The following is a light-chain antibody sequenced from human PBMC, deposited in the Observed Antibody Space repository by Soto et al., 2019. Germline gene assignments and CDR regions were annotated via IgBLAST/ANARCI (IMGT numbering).Light chain of an antibody. CDR2: GAS. Sequence: EILLTQSPATMSVSPGERASLFCRASQSVSSDVAWYHQQPGKPPRLLGAGASTRDTRIPARFSGIGSGTEFTLTISSLQPEDFAVYYCQQYNNWPWTFGQGTKVDIK. CDR3: QQYNNWPWT. J-gene: IGKJ1*01. V-gene: IGKV3-15*01. CDR1: QSVSSD.